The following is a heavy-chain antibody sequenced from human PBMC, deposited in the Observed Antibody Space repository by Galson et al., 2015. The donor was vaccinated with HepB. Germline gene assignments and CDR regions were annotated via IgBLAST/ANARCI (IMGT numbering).Heavy chain of an antibody. V-gene: IGHV3-7*01. CDR2: IKQDGRDE. CDR3: ARGAGQRVLRYYHGMDV. D-gene: IGHD4/OR15-4a*01. J-gene: IGHJ6*02. CDR1: GFIFSNSY. Sequence: SLRLSCAASGFIFSNSYMNWVRQAPGKGLEWVADIKQDGRDEDYLGSVRGRFTISRDNAKNSLYLQMNSLRAEDTAVYFCARGAGQRVLRYYHGMDVWGQGTTVTVSS.